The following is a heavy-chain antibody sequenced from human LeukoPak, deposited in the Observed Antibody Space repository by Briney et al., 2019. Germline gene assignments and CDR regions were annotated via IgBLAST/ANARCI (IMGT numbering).Heavy chain of an antibody. CDR3: ARPYYYGSGSYYNGDY. CDR2: IYTSGST. J-gene: IGHJ4*02. V-gene: IGHV4-4*07. CDR1: GGSISSYY. D-gene: IGHD3-10*01. Sequence: SETLSLTCTVSGGSISSYYWSWIRQPAGKGLEWIGRIYTSGSTNYNPSLKSRVTMSVDTSKNQFSLKLSSVTAADTAVYYCARPYYYGSGSYYNGDYWGQGTLVTVSS.